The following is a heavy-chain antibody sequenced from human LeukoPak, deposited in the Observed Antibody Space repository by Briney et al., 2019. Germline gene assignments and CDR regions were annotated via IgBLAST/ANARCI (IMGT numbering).Heavy chain of an antibody. D-gene: IGHD3-10*01. CDR2: IYHSGST. J-gene: IGHJ4*02. CDR3: ARDSTYYYGSGSRYYFDY. Sequence: SETLSLTCTVSGYSISSGYYWGWIRQPPGKGLEWIGSIYHSGSTYYNPSLKSRVTISVDTSKNQFSLKLSSVTAADTAVYYCARDSTYYYGSGSRYYFDYWGQGTLVTVSS. CDR1: GYSISSGYY. V-gene: IGHV4-38-2*02.